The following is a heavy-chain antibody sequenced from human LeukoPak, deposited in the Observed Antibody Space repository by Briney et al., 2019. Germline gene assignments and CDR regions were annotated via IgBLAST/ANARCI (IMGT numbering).Heavy chain of an antibody. J-gene: IGHJ4*02. D-gene: IGHD3-22*01. CDR3: ARDQYYYDSSGYFFDY. CDR2: ISYDGSNK. CDR1: GFTFSSYA. Sequence: GGSLRLSCAASGFTFSSYAMSWVRQAPGKGLEWVAVISYDGSNKYYADSVKGRFTISRDNSKNTLYLQMNSLRAEDTAVYYCARDQYYYDSSGYFFDYWGQGTLVTVSS. V-gene: IGHV3-30*04.